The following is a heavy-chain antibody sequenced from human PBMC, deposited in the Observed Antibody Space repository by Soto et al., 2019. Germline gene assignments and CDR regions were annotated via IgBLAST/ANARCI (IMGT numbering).Heavy chain of an antibody. V-gene: IGHV6-1*01. CDR1: GDSVSSNSAA. CDR2: TYYKSKWYY. D-gene: IGHD5-12*01. J-gene: IGHJ6*02. Sequence: SQTLSLTCDISGDSVSSNSAAWNWIRQTPSRGLEWLGRTYYKSKWYYDYAVSVKSRIIVNPDTSKNQFSLHLNSVTPEDTAVYYCARDVSWILGGMDVWGQGTTVTVAS. CDR3: ARDVSWILGGMDV.